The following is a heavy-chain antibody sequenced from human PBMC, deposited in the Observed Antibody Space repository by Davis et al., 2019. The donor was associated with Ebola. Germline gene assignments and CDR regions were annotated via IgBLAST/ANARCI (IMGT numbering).Heavy chain of an antibody. J-gene: IGHJ6*02. CDR3: ARDSGSNFPWYRYAMDV. V-gene: IGHV1-3*01. D-gene: IGHD1-26*01. CDR2: INVDNDDT. CDR1: GFTFKRHA. Sequence: ASVKVSCKASGFTFKRHAIHWVRQVPGQRLEWMGWINVDNDDTRYSQRLQGRITINKDTSASTAYMEMSNLRSEDTAVYYCARDSGSNFPWYRYAMDVWGQGTTVTVAS.